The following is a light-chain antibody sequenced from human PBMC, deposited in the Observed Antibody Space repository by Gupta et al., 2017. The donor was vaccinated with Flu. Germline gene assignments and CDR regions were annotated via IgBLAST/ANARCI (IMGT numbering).Light chain of an antibody. CDR2: DIS. CDR3: QQRSNWLTT. V-gene: IGKV3-11*01. CDR1: QSVRDY. J-gene: IGKJ5*01. Sequence: EIVLTQSPATLSLSPGERATLSCRASQSVRDYFAWYQQKPGQAPRLLIYDISKRATGIPARFSGSGSVTDFTLTISSLESEDFAVYYCQQRSNWLTTCGQGARLKIK.